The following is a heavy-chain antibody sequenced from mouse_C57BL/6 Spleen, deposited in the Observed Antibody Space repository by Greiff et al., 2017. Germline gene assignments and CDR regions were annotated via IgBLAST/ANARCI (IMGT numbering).Heavy chain of an antibody. CDR2: IDPSDSET. V-gene: IGHV1-52*01. Sequence: QVQLQQPGAELVRPGSSVKLSCKASGYTFTSYWMHWVKQRPIQGLEWIGNIDPSDSETHYNQKFKDKATLTVDKSSSTAYMQLSSLTSEDSAVYYCARRDDHYAMDYWGQGTSVTVSS. J-gene: IGHJ4*01. CDR3: ARRDDHYAMDY. CDR1: GYTFTSYW. D-gene: IGHD2-3*01.